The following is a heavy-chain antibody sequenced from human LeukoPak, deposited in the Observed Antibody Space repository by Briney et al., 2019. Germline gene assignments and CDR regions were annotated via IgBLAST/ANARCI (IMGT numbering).Heavy chain of an antibody. CDR3: AKDRVGAMFYFDY. CDR1: GIIFSSYG. CDR2: ISGSGVTT. V-gene: IGHV3-23*01. D-gene: IGHD1-26*01. J-gene: IGHJ4*02. Sequence: GGTLRLSCAASGIIFSSYGMSWVRQAPGKGLEWVAGISGSGVTTYYADSVKGRFTISRDNSKNTLYLQVNSLRAEDTAVYHCAKDRVGAMFYFDYWGQGTLVTVSS.